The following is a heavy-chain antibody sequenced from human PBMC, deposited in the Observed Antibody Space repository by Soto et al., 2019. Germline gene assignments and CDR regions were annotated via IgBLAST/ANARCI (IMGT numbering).Heavy chain of an antibody. CDR3: AGQPTAGSYYDLGSYYYYYAMDV. CDR2: IYYSGST. V-gene: IGHV4-39*01. Sequence: SETLSLTCTVSGGSISSSSYYWGWIRQPPGKGLEWIGSIYYSGSTYYNPSLKSRVTISVDTSKNQFSLKLSSVTAADTAVYYCAGQPTAGSYYDLGSYYYYYAMDVWGQGTTVTVSS. J-gene: IGHJ6*02. CDR1: GGSISSSSYY. D-gene: IGHD3-10*01.